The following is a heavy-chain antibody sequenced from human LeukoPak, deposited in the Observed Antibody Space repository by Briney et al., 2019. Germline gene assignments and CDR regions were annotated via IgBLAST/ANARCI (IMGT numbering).Heavy chain of an antibody. Sequence: PSETLSLTCTVSGGSISSSSYYWGWIRQPPGTGLEWIGSIYYSGSTYYNPSLKSRVTISVDTSKNQFSLKLSSVTAADTAVYYCARDGATKSRGWFDPWGQGTLVTVSS. D-gene: IGHD1-26*01. CDR3: ARDGATKSRGWFDP. CDR1: GGSISSSSYY. V-gene: IGHV4-39*07. CDR2: IYYSGST. J-gene: IGHJ5*02.